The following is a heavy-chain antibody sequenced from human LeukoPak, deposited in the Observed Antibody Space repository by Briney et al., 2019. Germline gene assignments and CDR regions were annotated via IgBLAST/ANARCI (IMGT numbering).Heavy chain of an antibody. J-gene: IGHJ4*02. Sequence: SETLSLTCTVSGGSISGYYWTWIRQPPGKGLEWIGYIYYSGSTNYNPSLKSRVTISVDTSKNQFSLRLSSVTAADTAVYYCARLRGNYFPDYWAREPWSPSPQ. CDR1: GGSISGYY. V-gene: IGHV4-59*01. CDR2: IYYSGST. CDR3: ARLRGNYFPDY. D-gene: IGHD4-11*01.